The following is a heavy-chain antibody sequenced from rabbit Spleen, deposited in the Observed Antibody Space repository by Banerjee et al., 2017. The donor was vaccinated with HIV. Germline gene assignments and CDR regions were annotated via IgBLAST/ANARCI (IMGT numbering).Heavy chain of an antibody. CDR3: VRGASSSGYYNL. Sequence: QQQLEESGGGLVKPGGSLALTCQASEFSFSRDYVMCWVRQAPGKGLEWIACIYTGWTGNTHYASWAKGRFTISKTSSTTVTLQVTSLTAADTATYFCVRGASSSGYYNLWGQGTLVTVS. J-gene: IGHJ6*01. CDR1: EFSFSRDYV. V-gene: IGHV1S45*01. D-gene: IGHD1-1*01. CDR2: IYTGWTGNT.